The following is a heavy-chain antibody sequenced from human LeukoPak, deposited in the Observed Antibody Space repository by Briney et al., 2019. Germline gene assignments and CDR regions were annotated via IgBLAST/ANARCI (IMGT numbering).Heavy chain of an antibody. D-gene: IGHD3-3*01. CDR1: GFTFSGYT. J-gene: IGHJ4*02. CDR2: INGGSTYI. Sequence: PGESLRLSCAASGFTFSGYTMNWVRQAPGQGLEWVPSINGGSTYIYYADPLKGRCTSSRDYAKSSVSLHMNSLGAEATFVYYCVREVRFLDYWGLGALVTVSS. CDR3: VREVRFLDY. V-gene: IGHV3-21*01.